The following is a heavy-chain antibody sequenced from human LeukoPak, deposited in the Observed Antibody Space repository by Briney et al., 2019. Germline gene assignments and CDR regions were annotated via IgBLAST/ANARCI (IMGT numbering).Heavy chain of an antibody. Sequence: PGGSLRLSCAASGFTFSAYGMHWVRQAPGKGLEWVAVISYDGGNKYYADSMKGRFTISRDNSKNTLYLQMNSLRAEDTAVYYCAKDDSSGSSYYFHGMDVWGQGTTVTVSS. CDR2: ISYDGGNK. J-gene: IGHJ6*02. CDR1: GFTFSAYG. CDR3: AKDDSSGSSYYFHGMDV. V-gene: IGHV3-30*18. D-gene: IGHD3-22*01.